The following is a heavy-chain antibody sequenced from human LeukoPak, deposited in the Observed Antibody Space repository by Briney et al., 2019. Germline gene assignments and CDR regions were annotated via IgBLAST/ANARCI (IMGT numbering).Heavy chain of an antibody. CDR3: ARIYDSSGYYRYYFDY. J-gene: IGHJ4*02. CDR1: GFTFSDYY. D-gene: IGHD3-22*01. CDR2: ISSSGGTT. V-gene: IGHV3-11*04. Sequence: GGTLRLSCSASGFTFSDYYMCWIRQAPGKGLEWISCISSSGGTTYYAESVKGRFTISRDNAKNSLYLQMNSLRAEDTAVYYCARIYDSSGYYRYYFDYWGQGTLVTVSS.